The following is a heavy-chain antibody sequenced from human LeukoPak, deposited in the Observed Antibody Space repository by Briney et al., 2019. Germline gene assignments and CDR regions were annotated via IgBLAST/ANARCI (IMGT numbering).Heavy chain of an antibody. CDR2: IYYSGST. J-gene: IGHJ3*02. D-gene: IGHD4-23*01. V-gene: IGHV4-59*01. CDR1: GGSISSYY. CDR3: ATLTGGDDAFDI. Sequence: SETLSLTCTVSGGSISSYYWSWIRQPPGKGLEWIGYIYYSGSTNYNPSLKSRVTISVDTSKNQFSLKLSSVTAADMAVYYCATLTGGDDAFDIWGQGTMVTVSS.